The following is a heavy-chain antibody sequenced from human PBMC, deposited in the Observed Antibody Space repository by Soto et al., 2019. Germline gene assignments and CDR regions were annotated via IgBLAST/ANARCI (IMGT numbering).Heavy chain of an antibody. CDR2: INAGNGNT. V-gene: IGHV1-3*01. D-gene: IGHD6-19*01. CDR1: GYTFTSYG. Sequence: ASVKVSCKASGYTFTSYGISWVLQAPGQRLEWMGWINAGNGNTKYSQKFQGRVTITRDTSASTAYMELSSLRSEDTAVYYCARDRQWLTYFDYWGQGTLVTVSS. J-gene: IGHJ4*02. CDR3: ARDRQWLTYFDY.